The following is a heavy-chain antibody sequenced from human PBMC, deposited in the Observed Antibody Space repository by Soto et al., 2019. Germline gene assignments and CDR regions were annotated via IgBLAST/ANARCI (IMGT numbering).Heavy chain of an antibody. CDR2: IYYSGST. CDR1: GGSISSSSYY. D-gene: IGHD2-15*01. J-gene: IGHJ4*02. Sequence: SETLSLTCTVSGGSISSSSYYWGWIRQPPGKGLEWIGSIYYSGSTYYNPSLKSRVTISVDTSKNQFSLKLSSVTAADTAVYYCARHYYPVAGFDFDYWGQGTLVSVSS. CDR3: ARHYYPVAGFDFDY. V-gene: IGHV4-39*01.